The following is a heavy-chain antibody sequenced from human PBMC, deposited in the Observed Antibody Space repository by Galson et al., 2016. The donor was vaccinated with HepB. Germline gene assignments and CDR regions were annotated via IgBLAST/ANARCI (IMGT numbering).Heavy chain of an antibody. CDR2: ISAYNGHT. CDR3: AKVADSPGFYYQGRFDY. D-gene: IGHD3-22*01. Sequence: SVKVSCKASEYTFTSHYMRWVRQAPGQGFEWMGWISAYNGHTNYAQKLQGRVTLTRDTSVSTAYMEVTSLKSDDTAFYYCAKVADSPGFYYQGRFDYWGQGTLITVSS. CDR1: EYTFTSHY. J-gene: IGHJ4*02. V-gene: IGHV1-2*02.